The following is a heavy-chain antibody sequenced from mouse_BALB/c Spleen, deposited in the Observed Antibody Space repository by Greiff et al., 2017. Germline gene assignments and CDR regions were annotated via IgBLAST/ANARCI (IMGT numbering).Heavy chain of an antibody. CDR2: INPGSGGT. CDR1: GYAFTNYL. D-gene: IGHD2-14*01. CDR3: ARGDYRYDEGWFAY. J-gene: IGHJ3*01. V-gene: IGHV1-54*01. Sequence: QVQLKQSGAELVRPGTSVKVSCKASGYAFTNYLIEWVKQRPGQGLEWIGVINPGSGGTNYNEKFKGKATLTADKSSSTAYMQLSSLTSDDSAVYFCARGDYRYDEGWFAYWGQGTLVTVSA.